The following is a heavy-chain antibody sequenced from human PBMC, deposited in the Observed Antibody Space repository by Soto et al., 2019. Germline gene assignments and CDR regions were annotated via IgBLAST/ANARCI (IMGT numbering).Heavy chain of an antibody. J-gene: IGHJ6*02. CDR1: GSSFTTYY. CDR3: LMVTYSGLDV. D-gene: IGHD5-18*01. Sequence: QVQLQQWGAGLLKPSETLSLTCALSGSSFTTYYWTWIRQPPGKGLDWIGEINNRGNTNYNPSLKSRVTISLDTAKTPFSLKLTSVTAADTAVYYCLMVTYSGLDVWGQGTTVTVSS. V-gene: IGHV4-34*02. CDR2: INNRGNT.